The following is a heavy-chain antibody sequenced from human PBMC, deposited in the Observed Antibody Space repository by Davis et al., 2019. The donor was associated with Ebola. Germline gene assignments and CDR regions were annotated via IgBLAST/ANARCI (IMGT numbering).Heavy chain of an antibody. V-gene: IGHV1-3*01. D-gene: IGHD3-10*01. CDR3: ATDPSGYGMDV. CDR2: INAGNGNT. CDR1: GYTFTSYA. J-gene: IGHJ6*02. Sequence: AASVKVSCKASGYTFTSYAMHWVRQAPGQRLEWMGWINAGNGNTKYSQKFQGRVTITADESTSTAYMELSSLRSEDTAVYYCATDPSGYGMDVWGQGTTVTVSS.